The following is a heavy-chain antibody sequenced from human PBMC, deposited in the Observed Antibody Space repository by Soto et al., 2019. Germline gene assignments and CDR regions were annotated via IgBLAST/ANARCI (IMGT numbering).Heavy chain of an antibody. J-gene: IGHJ6*02. D-gene: IGHD3-10*01. CDR2: IYYSGST. CDR1: GGSISSSSYY. Sequence: ASETLSLTCTVSGGSISSSSYYWGWIRQPPGKGLEWIGSIYYSGSTYYNPSLKSRVTISVDTSKNQFSLKLSSVTAADTAVYYCARHDWNYYGSGSYYNAYSVSGMDVWGQGTTVTVSS. V-gene: IGHV4-39*01. CDR3: ARHDWNYYGSGSYYNAYSVSGMDV.